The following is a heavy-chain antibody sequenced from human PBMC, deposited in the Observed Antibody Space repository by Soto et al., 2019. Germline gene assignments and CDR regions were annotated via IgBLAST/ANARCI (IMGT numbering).Heavy chain of an antibody. J-gene: IGHJ4*02. Sequence: PSQTLSLTCAISGDSVSSNSAAWNWIRQSPSRGLEWLGRTYYRSKWYNDYAVSVKSRITINPDTSKNQFSLQLNSVTPEDTAVYYCARSLEIMVPANPFDFWCQGTLVTLSS. CDR3: ARSLEIMVPANPFDF. CDR1: GDSVSSNSAA. CDR2: TYYRSKWYN. V-gene: IGHV6-1*01. D-gene: IGHD2-21*02.